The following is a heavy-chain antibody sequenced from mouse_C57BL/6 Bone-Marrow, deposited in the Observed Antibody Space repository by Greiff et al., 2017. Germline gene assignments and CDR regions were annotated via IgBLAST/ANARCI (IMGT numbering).Heavy chain of an antibody. CDR2: INPSNGGT. Sequence: QVQLKQPGTELVKPGASVKLSCKASGYTFTSYWMHWVKQRPGQGLEWIGNINPSNGGTNYNEKFKSKATLTVDKSSSTAYMQLSSLPSEDSAVYYCARGLTGFDYFDYWGQGTTLTVSS. J-gene: IGHJ2*01. V-gene: IGHV1-53*01. CDR3: ARGLTGFDYFDY. CDR1: GYTFTSYW. D-gene: IGHD4-1*01.